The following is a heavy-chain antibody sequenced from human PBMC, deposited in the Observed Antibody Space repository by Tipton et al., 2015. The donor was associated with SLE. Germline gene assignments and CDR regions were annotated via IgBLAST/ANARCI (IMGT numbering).Heavy chain of an antibody. CDR1: GYPFTAHY. CDR2: ISPNGGGT. Sequence: QLVQSGAEVKKPGASVKVSCEASGYPFTAHYIHWVRQAPGQGPEWMGWISPNGGGTNYAQNFQGRVTLTSDTSINTVYMELSSLTSDDTAVYYCARDGLYWYFDLWGRGTLITVSS. V-gene: IGHV1-2*02. J-gene: IGHJ2*01. CDR3: ARDGLYWYFDL.